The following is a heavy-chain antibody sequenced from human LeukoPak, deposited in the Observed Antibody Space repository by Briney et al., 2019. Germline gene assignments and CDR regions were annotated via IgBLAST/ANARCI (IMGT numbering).Heavy chain of an antibody. Sequence: GGSLRLSCAASGFTFGDYAMHWVRQAPGKGLEWVSGISWNSGSLVYADSVKGRFTISRDNAKNSLYLQMNSLRAEDTALYYCVKDSSGSTWYYFDYWGQGALVTVSS. CDR1: GFTFGDYA. D-gene: IGHD6-19*01. J-gene: IGHJ4*02. CDR3: VKDSSGSTWYYFDY. V-gene: IGHV3-9*01. CDR2: ISWNSGSL.